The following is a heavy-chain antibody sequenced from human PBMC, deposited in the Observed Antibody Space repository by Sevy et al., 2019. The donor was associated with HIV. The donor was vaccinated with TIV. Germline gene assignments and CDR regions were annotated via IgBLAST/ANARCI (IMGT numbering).Heavy chain of an antibody. CDR1: GFTFSSYA. D-gene: IGHD6-13*01. Sequence: GGSLRLSCAASGFTFSSYAMSWVRQAPGKGLEWVSAIGGSGGSTYYANSVKGRFTISRDNSKNTLYLQMNSLRAEDSAVYYCAKSYSWYYFDYWGQGTLVTVSS. V-gene: IGHV3-23*01. J-gene: IGHJ4*02. CDR2: IGGSGGST. CDR3: AKSYSWYYFDY.